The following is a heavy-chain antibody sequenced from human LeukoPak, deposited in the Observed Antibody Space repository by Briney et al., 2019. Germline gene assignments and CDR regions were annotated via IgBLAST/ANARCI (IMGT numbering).Heavy chain of an antibody. CDR3: AKRRDSSSSRPFDY. V-gene: IGHV3-23*01. D-gene: IGHD6-6*01. Sequence: GGSLRLSCAASGFTFSSYGMTWVRQAPGKGLEWVSVISASGGGTYYADSVKGRFTISRDNSRNTLYLQMNSLRAEDTAVYYCAKRRDSSSSRPFDYWGQGTLVTVSS. J-gene: IGHJ4*02. CDR2: ISASGGGT. CDR1: GFTFSSYG.